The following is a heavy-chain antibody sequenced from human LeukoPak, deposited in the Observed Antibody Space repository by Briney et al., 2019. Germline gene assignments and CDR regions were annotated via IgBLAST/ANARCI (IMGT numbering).Heavy chain of an antibody. J-gene: IGHJ4*02. CDR2: INHSGST. D-gene: IGHD2-15*01. Sequence: SETLSLTCAVYGGSFSGYYWSWIRQPPGKGLEWIGEINHSGSTNYNPSLKSRVTISVDTSRNQFSLKLSSVTAADTAVYYCAIVDFDYWGQGTLVTVSS. V-gene: IGHV4-34*01. CDR1: GGSFSGYY. CDR3: AIVDFDY.